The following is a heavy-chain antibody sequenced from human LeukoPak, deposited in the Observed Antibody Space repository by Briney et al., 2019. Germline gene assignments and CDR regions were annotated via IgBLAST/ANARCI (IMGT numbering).Heavy chain of an antibody. D-gene: IGHD2-2*01. V-gene: IGHV1-69*04. J-gene: IGHJ4*02. CDR3: ATNPEEDMPRDY. CDR2: IIPILGIA. Sequence: ASVKVSCKASGGTFSTNAISWVRQAPGQGLEWMGRIIPILGIANYAQKFQGRVTITADKSTSTAYMELSSLRSEDTAVYYCATNPEEDMPRDYWGQGTLVTVSS. CDR1: GGTFSTNA.